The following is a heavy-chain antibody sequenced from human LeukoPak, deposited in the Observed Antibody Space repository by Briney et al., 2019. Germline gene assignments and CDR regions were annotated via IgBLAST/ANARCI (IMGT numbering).Heavy chain of an antibody. CDR3: AKAIGGSIAVAGTDY. CDR2: ISWNSGSI. CDR1: GFTFDDYA. Sequence: GGSLRLSCAASGFTFDDYAMHWVRQAPGKGLEWVSGISWNSGSIGYADSVKGRFTISRGNAKNSLYLQMNSLRAEDTALYYCAKAIGGSIAVAGTDYWGQGTLVTVSS. V-gene: IGHV3-9*01. J-gene: IGHJ4*02. D-gene: IGHD6-19*01.